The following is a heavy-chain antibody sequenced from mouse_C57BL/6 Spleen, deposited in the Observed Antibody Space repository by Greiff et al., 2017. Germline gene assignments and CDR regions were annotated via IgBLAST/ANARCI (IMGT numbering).Heavy chain of an antibody. CDR2: IDPNSGGT. V-gene: IGHV1-72*01. D-gene: IGHD1-1*01. CDR3: ARHYYGSSHWYFDV. J-gene: IGHJ1*03. CDR1: GYTFTSYW. Sequence: QVQLQQPGAELVKPGASVKLSCKASGYTFTSYWMHWVKQRPGRGLEWIGRIDPNSGGTKYNEKFKSKATLTVDKPSSTAYMQLSSLASEDSAVYYCARHYYGSSHWYFDVWGTGTTVTVSS.